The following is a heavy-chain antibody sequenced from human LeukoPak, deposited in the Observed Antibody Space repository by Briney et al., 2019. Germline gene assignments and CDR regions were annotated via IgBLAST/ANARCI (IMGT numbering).Heavy chain of an antibody. CDR1: GFAFSSYW. Sequence: GGSLRLSCAASGFAFSSYWMTWIRQAPGKGLEWVATIKQDGSEKYYVDSVKGRFTISRDNPKNSLNLQMNSLRAEDTAVYYCARGTYTFDYWGQGTLVSVSS. CDR3: ARGTYTFDY. J-gene: IGHJ4*02. CDR2: IKQDGSEK. V-gene: IGHV3-7*04. D-gene: IGHD1-1*01.